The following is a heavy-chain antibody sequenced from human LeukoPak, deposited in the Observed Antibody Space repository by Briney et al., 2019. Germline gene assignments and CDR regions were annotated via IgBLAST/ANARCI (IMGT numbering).Heavy chain of an antibody. D-gene: IGHD2-15*01. Sequence: PGGSLRLSCAASGFTFSSYSMNWVRQAPGKGLEWVSSISSSSSYIYYADSVKGRFTVSRDNDKNSLYLQMNSLRAEDTAVYYCAREGVVAATPWFDPWGQGTLVTVSS. V-gene: IGHV3-21*01. CDR1: GFTFSSYS. CDR2: ISSSSSYI. CDR3: AREGVVAATPWFDP. J-gene: IGHJ5*02.